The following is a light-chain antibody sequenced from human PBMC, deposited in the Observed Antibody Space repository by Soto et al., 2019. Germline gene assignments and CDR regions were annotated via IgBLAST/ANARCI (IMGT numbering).Light chain of an antibody. Sequence: DIQLTQSPSFLSASVGDRVTITCRASQGISSYLAWYQQKPGKAPKLLIYAASTLQSGVPSRFSGSGSGTEFTLTISSRHPEDFETYYCKKLNVTPLIFGGGTRVETK. CDR2: AAS. V-gene: IGKV1-9*01. CDR3: KKLNVTPLI. CDR1: QGISSY. J-gene: IGKJ4*01.